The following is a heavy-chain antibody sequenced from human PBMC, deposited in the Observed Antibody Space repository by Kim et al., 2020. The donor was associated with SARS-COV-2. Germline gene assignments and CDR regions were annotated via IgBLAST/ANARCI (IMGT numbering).Heavy chain of an antibody. CDR2: INPSGGST. CDR1: GYTFTSYY. D-gene: IGHD2-15*01. Sequence: ASVKVSCKASGYTFTSYYMHWVRQAPGQGLEWMGIINPSGGSTSYAQKFQGRVTMTRDTSTSTVYMELSSLRSEDTAVYYCARDSRPQFNRYCSGGSCHQPWDWFDPWGQGTLVTVSS. J-gene: IGHJ5*02. CDR3: ARDSRPQFNRYCSGGSCHQPWDWFDP. V-gene: IGHV1-46*01.